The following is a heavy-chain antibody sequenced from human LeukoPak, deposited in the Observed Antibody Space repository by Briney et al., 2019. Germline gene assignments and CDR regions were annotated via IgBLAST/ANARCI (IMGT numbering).Heavy chain of an antibody. CDR2: IYYSGST. Sequence: SETLSLTCTVSGGSISSGGYYWSWIRQHPGKGLEWIGYIYYSGSTYYNPSLKSRVTISADTSKNQFSLKLSFVTAADTAMYYCARSDYHNSGSHTVFDAFDIWGQGTRVTVSS. D-gene: IGHD3-10*01. CDR1: GGSISSGGYY. CDR3: ARSDYHNSGSHTVFDAFDI. J-gene: IGHJ3*02. V-gene: IGHV4-31*03.